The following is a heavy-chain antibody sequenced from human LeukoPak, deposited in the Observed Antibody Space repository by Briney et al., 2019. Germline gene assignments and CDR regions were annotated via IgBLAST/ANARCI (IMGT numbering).Heavy chain of an antibody. CDR2: ISYDGSNK. Sequence: GSLRLSCAASGFTFSSYGMHWVRQAPGKGLEWGAVISYDGSNKYYADSVKGRFTISRDNSKNTLYLQMNSLRAEDTAVYYCAKDGYYGSGSYLALDYWGQGTLVTVSS. CDR3: AKDGYYGSGSYLALDY. V-gene: IGHV3-30*18. J-gene: IGHJ4*02. D-gene: IGHD3-10*01. CDR1: GFTFSSYG.